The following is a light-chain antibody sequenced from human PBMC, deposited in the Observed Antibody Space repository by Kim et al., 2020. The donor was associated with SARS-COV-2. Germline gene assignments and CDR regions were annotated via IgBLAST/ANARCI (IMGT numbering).Light chain of an antibody. CDR3: SSYTTSTPLYV. Sequence: QSALTQPASVSGSPGQSITISCTGSNSDVGGDNDVSWYQQYPGKAPKLLIYDVSNRPSGVSNRFSGSKSGNTASLTISGLQAEDEADYFCSSYTTSTPLYVFGSGTKVTVL. CDR2: DVS. V-gene: IGLV2-14*03. J-gene: IGLJ1*01. CDR1: NSDVGGDND.